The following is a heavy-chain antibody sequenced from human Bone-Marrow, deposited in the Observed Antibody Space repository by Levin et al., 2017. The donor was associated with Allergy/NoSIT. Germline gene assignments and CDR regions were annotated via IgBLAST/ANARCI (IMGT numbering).Heavy chain of an antibody. CDR1: GFTFSSSA. Sequence: SSETLSLTCAASGFTFSSSAMSWVRQAPGKGLEWVSSISAGDASTYYTDSVKGRLTVSRDNSKNTLYLQMNSLRAEDTALYYCAKVRRGLDAFDIWGQGTMVTVSS. D-gene: IGHD3/OR15-3a*01. V-gene: IGHV3-23*01. CDR3: AKVRRGLDAFDI. J-gene: IGHJ3*02. CDR2: ISAGDAST.